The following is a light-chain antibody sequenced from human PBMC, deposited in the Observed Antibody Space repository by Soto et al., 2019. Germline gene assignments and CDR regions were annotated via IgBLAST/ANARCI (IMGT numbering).Light chain of an antibody. CDR2: RHT. CDR1: SSNIGTNH. CDR3: QSYDTNVVGLV. J-gene: IGLJ3*02. Sequence: QSVLTQPPSASGTPGQRVTISCSGGSSNIGTNHVYWYQHLPGTAPKLLIYRHTLRPSGVPDRFSASKSGTSASLAISGLQPADEADYYCQSYDTNVVGLVFGPGTKLTVL. V-gene: IGLV1-44*01.